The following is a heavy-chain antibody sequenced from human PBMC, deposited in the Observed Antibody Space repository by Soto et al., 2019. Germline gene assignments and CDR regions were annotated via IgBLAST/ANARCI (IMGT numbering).Heavy chain of an antibody. V-gene: IGHV7-4-1*01. CDR3: ARDQERSTPYYYGMDV. Sequence: GASVKVSCKASGYTFTIYAMNWVRQAPGQGLEWMGWINTNTGNPTYAQGFTGRFVFSLDTSVSTAYLQICSLKAEDTAVYYCARDQERSTPYYYGMDVWGQGTTVTVSS. CDR1: GYTFTIYA. D-gene: IGHD1-1*01. J-gene: IGHJ6*02. CDR2: INTNTGNP.